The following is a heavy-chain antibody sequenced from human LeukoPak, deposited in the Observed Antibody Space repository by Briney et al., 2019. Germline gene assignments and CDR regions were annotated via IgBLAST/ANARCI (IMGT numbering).Heavy chain of an antibody. Sequence: GGSLRLSCADSGFTFGSNWMSWVRQAPGKGLEWVGRIKSKTDGGTPDYAAPVKGRFTISRDDSKNTLYLQMNSLKTEDTAVYYCTGVSRSSWYDYWGQGTLVTVSS. CDR1: GFTFGSNW. CDR2: IKSKTDGGTP. V-gene: IGHV3-15*01. CDR3: TGVSRSSWYDY. D-gene: IGHD6-13*01. J-gene: IGHJ4*02.